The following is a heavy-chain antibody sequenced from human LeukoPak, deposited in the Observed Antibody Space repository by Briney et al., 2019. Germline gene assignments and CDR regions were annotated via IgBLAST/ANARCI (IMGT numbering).Heavy chain of an antibody. V-gene: IGHV3-33*06. J-gene: IGHJ4*02. CDR2: IWYDGSNK. CDR1: GFTFSSYG. Sequence: PGGSLRLSCAASGFTFSSYGMPWVRQAPGKGLEWVAVIWYDGSNKYYADSVKGRFTISRDNSKNTLYLQMNSLRAEDTAVYYCAKAPEYYDFWSGYRIYYFDYWGQGTLVTVSS. CDR3: AKAPEYYDFWSGYRIYYFDY. D-gene: IGHD3-3*01.